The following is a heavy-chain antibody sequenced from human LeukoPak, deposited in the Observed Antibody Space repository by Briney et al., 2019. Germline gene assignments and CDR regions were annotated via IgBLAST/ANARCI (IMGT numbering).Heavy chain of an antibody. V-gene: IGHV3-23*01. CDR2: ISGGGGPT. D-gene: IGHD5/OR15-5a*01. CDR3: AKEPSEYSVNWPNYFDY. CDR1: GFTFTNYA. Sequence: GGSLRLSCAASGFTFTNYAMSWVRQAPGKGLGGVSPISGGGGPTYYADSVKGRFTISRDNSKNTLYLQMNSLRPEDTAVYYCAKEPSEYSVNWPNYFDYWGQGTLVTASS. J-gene: IGHJ4*02.